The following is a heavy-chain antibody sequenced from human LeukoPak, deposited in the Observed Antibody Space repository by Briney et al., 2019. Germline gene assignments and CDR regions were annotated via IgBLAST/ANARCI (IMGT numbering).Heavy chain of an antibody. CDR2: ISGSGGST. V-gene: IGHV3-23*01. CDR1: GFTFSSYA. CDR3: ARVDFWSGYMPLDY. Sequence: GGSPRLSCAASGFTFSSYAMSWVRQAPGKGLEWVSAISGSGGSTYYADSVKGRFTISRDNSKNTLYLQMNSLRAEDTAVYYCARVDFWSGYMPLDYWGQGTLVTVSS. D-gene: IGHD3-3*01. J-gene: IGHJ4*02.